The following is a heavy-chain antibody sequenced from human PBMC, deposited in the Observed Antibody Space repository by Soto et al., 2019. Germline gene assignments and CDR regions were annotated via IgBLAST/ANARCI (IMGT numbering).Heavy chain of an antibody. Sequence: GESLKISCQSFEYSFRIYWISWVRQKPGGGLEWMGRVDPNDSFATYSPSFEGHVSISVDKSTNIVYLQWRSLRASDTATYYCARHQSGSGNSNFDFWGQGTPVTVSS. CDR2: VDPNDSFA. CDR3: ARHQSGSGNSNFDF. V-gene: IGHV5-10-1*01. D-gene: IGHD3-10*01. J-gene: IGHJ4*02. CDR1: EYSFRIYW.